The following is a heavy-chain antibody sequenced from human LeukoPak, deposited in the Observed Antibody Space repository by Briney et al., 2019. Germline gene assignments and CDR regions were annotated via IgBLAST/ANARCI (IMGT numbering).Heavy chain of an antibody. D-gene: IGHD5/OR15-5a*01. CDR3: ARWHTESVYDYGNWFNP. CDR2: ISLSGYT. CDR1: GGSITSTNY. V-gene: IGHV4-4*02. J-gene: IGHJ5*02. Sequence: SGTLSLTCGVSGGSITSTNYWSWVRQPPGQGLEWIGEISLSGYTGFNPSLKSRVTMFEDKSKNQFSLRLYSVTVADTAVYYCARWHTESVYDYGNWFNPWGQGTLVTVSS.